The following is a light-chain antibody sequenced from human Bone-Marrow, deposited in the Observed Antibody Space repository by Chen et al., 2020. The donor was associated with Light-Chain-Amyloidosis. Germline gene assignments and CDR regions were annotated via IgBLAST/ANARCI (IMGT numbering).Light chain of an antibody. CDR2: GES. CDR1: QSVSSN. CDR3: QQYNDWPRT. Sequence: EIVKTQSPATLSVCPGERATLSCRASQSVSSNLAWYQQKPGQAPRLLIYGESARATGIPARFSGSGSGTEFTLTISSLQSEDFAVYYCQQYNDWPRTFGQGTKVEIK. V-gene: IGKV3-15*01. J-gene: IGKJ1*01.